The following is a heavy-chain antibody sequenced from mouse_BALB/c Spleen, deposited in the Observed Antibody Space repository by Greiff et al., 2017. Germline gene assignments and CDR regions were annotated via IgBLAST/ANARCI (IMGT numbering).Heavy chain of an antibody. D-gene: IGHD2-4*01. J-gene: IGHJ2*01. CDR1: GYAFTNYL. Sequence: QVQLQQSGAELVRPGTSVKVSCKASGYAFTNYLIEWVQQRPGQGLEWIGVINPGSGGTNYNEKFKGQATLTADKSSSTAYMQLSSLTSDDSAVYYYAGNDYDGAFDYWGQGTTLTVSS. CDR2: INPGSGGT. V-gene: IGHV1-54*01. CDR3: AGNDYDGAFDY.